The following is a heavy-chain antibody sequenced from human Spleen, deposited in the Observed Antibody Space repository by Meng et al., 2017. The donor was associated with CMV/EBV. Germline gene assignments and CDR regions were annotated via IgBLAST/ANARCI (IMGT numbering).Heavy chain of an antibody. J-gene: IGHJ4*02. CDR1: VGSFSVYY. V-gene: IGHV4-34*01. Sequence: CAVYVGSFSVYYWTWIRQPPGKGLEWIGQINHSGSTDYNPSLKSRVTISVDTSKNQFSLKLNSVTAADTAVYFCARGNPAYSGTLFDFWGQGTLVTVSS. CDR2: INHSGST. D-gene: IGHD1-26*01. CDR3: ARGNPAYSGTLFDF.